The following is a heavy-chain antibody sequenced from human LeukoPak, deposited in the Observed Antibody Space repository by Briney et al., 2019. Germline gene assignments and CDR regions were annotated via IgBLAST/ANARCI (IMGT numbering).Heavy chain of an antibody. J-gene: IGHJ4*02. CDR3: AGLKTGYSSSWYYFDY. D-gene: IGHD6-13*01. V-gene: IGHV3-7*01. CDR1: GFTFSSYW. CDR2: IKQDGSEK. Sequence: GGSLRLSCAVSGFTFSSYWMSWVRQAPGKGLEWVANIKQDGSEKYYVDSVKGRFTISRDNAKNSLYPQMNSLRAEDTAVYYCAGLKTGYSSSWYYFDYWGQGTLVTVSS.